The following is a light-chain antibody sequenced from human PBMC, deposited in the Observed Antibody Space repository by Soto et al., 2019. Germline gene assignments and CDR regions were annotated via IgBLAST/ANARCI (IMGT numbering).Light chain of an antibody. Sequence: DIQMTHSPSSLSASVGDRVTITCRASQGIRSDLGWYQQKPGKAPKRLIYAASRLQSGVPSRFSAGGSGTEFILTISSLQPEDFATYYRIQHNDYPHTFGQGTQVEIX. CDR3: IQHNDYPHT. J-gene: IGKJ2*01. CDR1: QGIRSD. V-gene: IGKV1-17*01. CDR2: AAS.